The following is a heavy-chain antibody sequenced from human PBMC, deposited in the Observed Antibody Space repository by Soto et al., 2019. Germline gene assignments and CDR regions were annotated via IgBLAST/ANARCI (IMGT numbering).Heavy chain of an antibody. CDR1: GFSLSTYHMG. Sequence: QITLKESGPTLVRPAQTLTLTCDFSGFSLSTYHMGVAWIRQPPGKALEWLALLYWDDDKRYSPSLKDRLAISKDTSKNQVVLTITNIDPGDSATYFCAHAGDYDLLPFDHWGPGTLVTVSS. CDR2: LYWDDDK. CDR3: AHAGDYDLLPFDH. J-gene: IGHJ4*01. D-gene: IGHD4-17*01. V-gene: IGHV2-5*02.